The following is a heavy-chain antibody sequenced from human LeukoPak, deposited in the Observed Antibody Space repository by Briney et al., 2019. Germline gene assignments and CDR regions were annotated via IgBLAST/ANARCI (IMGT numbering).Heavy chain of an antibody. Sequence: ASVTVSCTASGYTFTSYYMHWVRQAPGQGLEWMGIINPSGGSTSYAQKFQGRVTMTRDTSTSTVYMELSSLRSEDTAVYYCARSIIIVPNTSYYYYYMDVWGQGTTVTVSS. J-gene: IGHJ6*02. V-gene: IGHV1-46*01. CDR3: ARSIIIVPNTSYYYYYMDV. D-gene: IGHD2/OR15-2a*01. CDR2: INPSGGST. CDR1: GYTFTSYY.